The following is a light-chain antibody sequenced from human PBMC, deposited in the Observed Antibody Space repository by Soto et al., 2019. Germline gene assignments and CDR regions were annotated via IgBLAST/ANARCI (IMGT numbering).Light chain of an antibody. J-gene: IGLJ3*02. Sequence: QLVLTQSPSASASLGASVKFTCTLSSGHSNYAIAWHQQQPEKGPRYLMKLNSDGSHTKGDGIPDRFSGSSSGAERYLTISSLQSEDEADYYCQTWGTGIGVFGGGTKLTVL. CDR3: QTWGTGIGV. V-gene: IGLV4-69*01. CDR2: LNSDGSH. CDR1: SGHSNYA.